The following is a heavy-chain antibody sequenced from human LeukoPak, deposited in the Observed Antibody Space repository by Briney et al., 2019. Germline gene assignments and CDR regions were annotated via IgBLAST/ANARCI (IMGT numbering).Heavy chain of an antibody. CDR1: GHTFSRSY. CDR3: ARDNSVGDNAWWFDP. J-gene: IGHJ5*02. V-gene: IGHV1-46*01. Sequence: ASVKVSCKASGHTFSRSYMHWVRQAPGQGLEWMGVINPSGTWTSYAQKFRGRITMTRDMSTSTDYMELSSLRSEDTAIYYCARDNSVGDNAWWFDPWGQGTLVTVSS. D-gene: IGHD1-26*01. CDR2: INPSGTWT.